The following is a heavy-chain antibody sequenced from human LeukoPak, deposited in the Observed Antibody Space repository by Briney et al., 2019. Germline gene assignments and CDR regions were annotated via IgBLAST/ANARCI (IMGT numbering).Heavy chain of an antibody. CDR3: ARRPAIIMDRGVVYYFDS. CDR2: IYYSGST. V-gene: IGHV4-39*01. D-gene: IGHD3-10*01. CDR1: GDSISSSNSY. Sequence: SETLSLTCTVSGDSISSSNSYWGWIRQLPGEGLEWFVTIYYSGSTYYNPSLKSRVSISLDTSKKQFPLKLSSVTAADTAVYYCARRPAIIMDRGVVYYFDSWGQGSLVTVSS. J-gene: IGHJ4*02.